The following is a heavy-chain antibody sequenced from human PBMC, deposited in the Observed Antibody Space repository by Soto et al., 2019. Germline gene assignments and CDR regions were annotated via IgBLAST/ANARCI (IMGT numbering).Heavy chain of an antibody. V-gene: IGHV1-69*04. CDR3: ARDRGPSSGYYPYWFDP. J-gene: IGHJ5*02. D-gene: IGHD3-22*01. CDR1: GGTFSSYT. CDR2: IIPILGIA. Sequence: SVKVSCKAAGGTFSSYTISWVRQAPGQGLEWMGRIIPILGIANYAQKFQGRVTITADESTSTAYMELSSLRSEDTAVYCCARDRGPSSGYYPYWFDPWGQGTLVTVSS.